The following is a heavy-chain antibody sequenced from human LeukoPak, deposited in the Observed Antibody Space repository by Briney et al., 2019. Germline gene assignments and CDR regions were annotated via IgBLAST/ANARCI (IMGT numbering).Heavy chain of an antibody. CDR3: AREPDYPTSSYWYFDL. V-gene: IGHV4-31*03. Sequence: SQTLSLTCTVSGGSISSSNWWSWVRQPLGKGLEWIGYIYYSGSTYYNPSLKSRVTISVDTSKNQFSLKLSSVTAADTAVYYCAREPDYPTSSYWYFDLWGRGTLVTVSS. D-gene: IGHD1-14*01. CDR1: GGSISSSNW. J-gene: IGHJ2*01. CDR2: IYYSGST.